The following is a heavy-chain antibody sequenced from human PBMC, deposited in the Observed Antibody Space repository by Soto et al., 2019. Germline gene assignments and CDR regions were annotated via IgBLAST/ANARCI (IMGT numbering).Heavy chain of an antibody. CDR3: AKGSHFDY. J-gene: IGHJ4*02. CDR2: ISSSGVST. V-gene: IGHV3-23*01. CDR1: GFTFSSYA. Sequence: HPGGSLRLSCAASGFTFSSYAMSWVRQAPGKGLEWVSTISSSGVSTYYADSVKGRFTISRDNSKNTLYLQMNSLRAEDAAVYYCAKGSHFDYWGQGTLVTVSS.